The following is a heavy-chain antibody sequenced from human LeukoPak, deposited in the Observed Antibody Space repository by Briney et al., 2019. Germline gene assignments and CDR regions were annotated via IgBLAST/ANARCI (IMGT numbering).Heavy chain of an antibody. CDR2: IIPILGIA. V-gene: IGHV1-69*04. D-gene: IGHD6-6*01. CDR3: ATSIAAFYYYYYMDV. CDR1: GGTFSSYA. J-gene: IGHJ6*03. Sequence: ASVKVSCKASGGTFSSYAISWVRQAPGQGLEWMGRIIPILGIANYAQKFQGRVTITADKSTSTAYMELSSLRSEDTAVYYCATSIAAFYYYYYMDVWGKGTTVTVSS.